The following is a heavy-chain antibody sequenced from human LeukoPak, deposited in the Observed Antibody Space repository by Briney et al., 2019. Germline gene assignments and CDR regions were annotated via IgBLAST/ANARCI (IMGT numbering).Heavy chain of an antibody. CDR2: ISAYNGNT. CDR1: GYTFTSYG. J-gene: IGHJ4*02. D-gene: IGHD3-10*01. Sequence: ASVKVSCKASGYTFTSYGISWVRQAPGQGLEWMGWISAYNGNTNYAQKLQGRVTMTTDTSTSTAYMELRSLRSDDTAVYYCARVGLWFEELLETDYWGQGTLVTVSS. CDR3: ARVGLWFEELLETDY. V-gene: IGHV1-18*01.